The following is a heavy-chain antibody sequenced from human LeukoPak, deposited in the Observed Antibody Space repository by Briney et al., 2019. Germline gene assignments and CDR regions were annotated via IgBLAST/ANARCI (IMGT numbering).Heavy chain of an antibody. D-gene: IGHD6-13*01. CDR2: INHSGST. CDR3: ASALYSYNDAFDI. V-gene: IGHV4-34*01. J-gene: IGHJ3*02. Sequence: SETLSLTCAVYGGSFSGYYWSWIRQPPGKGLEWIGEINHSGSTNYNPSLKSRVTTSVDTSKNQFSLKLSSVTAADTAVYYCASALYSYNDAFDIWGQGTMVTVSS. CDR1: GGSFSGYY.